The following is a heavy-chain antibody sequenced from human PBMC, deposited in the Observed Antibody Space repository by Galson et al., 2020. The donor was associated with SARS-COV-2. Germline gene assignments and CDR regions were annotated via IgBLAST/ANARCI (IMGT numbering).Heavy chain of an antibody. CDR1: GFTFSSYA. CDR2: ISGSGGST. Sequence: TGGSLRLSCAASGFTFSSYAMSWVRHAPGKGLEWVSAISGSGGSTYYADSVKGRFTISRDNSKNTLYLQMNSLRAEDTAVYYCAKDLFGRYSSGWYFDYWGQGTLVTVSS. D-gene: IGHD6-19*01. CDR3: AKDLFGRYSSGWYFDY. J-gene: IGHJ4*02. V-gene: IGHV3-23*01.